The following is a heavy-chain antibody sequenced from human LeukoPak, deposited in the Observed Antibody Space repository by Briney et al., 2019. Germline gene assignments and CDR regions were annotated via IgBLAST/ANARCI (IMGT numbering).Heavy chain of an antibody. CDR2: ISYDGSNK. Sequence: WSLILSCAAAGFIFSNYGMHWVRQAPGKGLVWVSVISYDGSNKYYADSVKGRFTISRDNSRNMLYLKMNSLRAEDTAVYSPTRDWNALDYWGQGTLVTVSS. D-gene: IGHD1-1*01. CDR3: TRDWNALDY. V-gene: IGHV3-30*03. CDR1: GFIFSNYG. J-gene: IGHJ4*02.